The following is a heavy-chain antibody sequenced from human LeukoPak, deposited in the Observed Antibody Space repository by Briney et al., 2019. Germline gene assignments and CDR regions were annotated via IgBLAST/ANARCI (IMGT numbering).Heavy chain of an antibody. V-gene: IGHV4-39*01. Sequence: SETLSLTCTVSGGSISSSSYYWAWIRQPPGEGLEWIGTIYYSGSTYYNPSLKSRVTICVDTPKNQFSLRVSSVTAADTAVYYCARSRAYYYGSGSWDFDLWGRGTLVTVSS. J-gene: IGHJ2*01. CDR1: GGSISSSSYY. CDR2: IYYSGST. D-gene: IGHD3-10*01. CDR3: ARSRAYYYGSGSWDFDL.